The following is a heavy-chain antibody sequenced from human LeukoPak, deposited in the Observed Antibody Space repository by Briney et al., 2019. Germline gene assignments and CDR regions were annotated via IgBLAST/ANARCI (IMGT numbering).Heavy chain of an antibody. CDR2: INHSGST. J-gene: IGHJ4*02. CDR3: ARPIYYYGSGSFAY. CDR1: GGSISSHY. D-gene: IGHD3-10*01. Sequence: SETLSLTCTVSGGSISSHYWSWIRQPPGKGLEWIGEINHSGSTNYNPSLKSRVTISVDTSKNQFSLKLSSVTAADTAVYYCARPIYYYGSGSFAYWGQGTLVTVSS. V-gene: IGHV4-34*01.